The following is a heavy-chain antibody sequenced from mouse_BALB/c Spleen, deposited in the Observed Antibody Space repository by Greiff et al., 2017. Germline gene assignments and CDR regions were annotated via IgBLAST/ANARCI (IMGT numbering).Heavy chain of an antibody. Sequence: VQLQQSGAELARPGASVKLSCKASGYTFTSYWMQWVKQRPGQGLEWIGAIYPGDGGTRYTQKFKGKATLTADKSSSTAYMQLSSLASEDSAVYYCARPDYYGSNLDYWGQGTTLTVSS. V-gene: IGHV1-87*01. CDR1: GYTFTSYW. J-gene: IGHJ2*01. CDR2: IYPGDGGT. D-gene: IGHD1-1*01. CDR3: ARPDYYGSNLDY.